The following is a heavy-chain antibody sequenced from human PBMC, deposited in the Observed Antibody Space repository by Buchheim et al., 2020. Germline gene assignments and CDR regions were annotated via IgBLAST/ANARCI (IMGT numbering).Heavy chain of an antibody. V-gene: IGHV3-7*01. Sequence: EVQLVESGGGLVQPGGSLRLSCAASGFSFSTKWMSWVRQAPGRGLEWVANIAPDGTEKYYVDSVKGRFTISRDNTEDPLYLQMSGLRFEDTAVYYCARDEIWGQGTLLTVSS. CDR2: IAPDGTEK. J-gene: IGHJ4*02. CDR1: GFSFSTKW. CDR3: ARDEI.